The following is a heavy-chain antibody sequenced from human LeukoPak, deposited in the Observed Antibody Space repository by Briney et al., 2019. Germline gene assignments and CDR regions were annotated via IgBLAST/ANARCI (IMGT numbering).Heavy chain of an antibody. CDR3: ARTFDGYSYARRALDAFDI. Sequence: GGSLRLSCAASGFTFSSYAMSWVRQAPGKGLEWVSAISGSGGSTYCADSVKGRFTISRDNSKNTLYLQMNSLRAEDTAVYYCARTFDGYSYARRALDAFDIWGQGTMVTVSS. D-gene: IGHD5-18*01. V-gene: IGHV3-23*01. CDR1: GFTFSSYA. J-gene: IGHJ3*02. CDR2: ISGSGGST.